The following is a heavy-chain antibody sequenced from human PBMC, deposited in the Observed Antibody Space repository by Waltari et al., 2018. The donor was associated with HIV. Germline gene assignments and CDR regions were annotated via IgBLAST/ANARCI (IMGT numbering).Heavy chain of an antibody. CDR1: GFTFSDDY. V-gene: IGHV3-11*01. CDR3: ARAIYDASGWSLTLVDH. D-gene: IGHD3-22*01. CDR2: SNRDGASK. J-gene: IGHJ5*02. Sequence: QVKLVETGGGLVKPGGSLGLSCVASGFTFSDDYMAWIRQTPGKGLQWSSYSNRDGASKFYADSVKGRFSMSRDNDRKTVYLHLNGLRVDDTAIYYCARAIYDASGWSLTLVDHWGQGTLVTVSS.